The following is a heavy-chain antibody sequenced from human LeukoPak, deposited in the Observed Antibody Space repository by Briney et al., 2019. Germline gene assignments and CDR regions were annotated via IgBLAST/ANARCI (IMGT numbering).Heavy chain of an antibody. V-gene: IGHV4-31*03. CDR2: IYYSGST. Sequence: SETLSLTCTVSGGSISSGGYYWSWIRQHPGKGLEWIGYIYYSGSTYYNPSLKSRVTISVDTSKNQFSLKLSSVTAADTAVYYCARVGSSSWSASDWCDPWGQGTLVTVSS. CDR1: GGSISSGGYY. D-gene: IGHD6-13*01. CDR3: ARVGSSSWSASDWCDP. J-gene: IGHJ5*02.